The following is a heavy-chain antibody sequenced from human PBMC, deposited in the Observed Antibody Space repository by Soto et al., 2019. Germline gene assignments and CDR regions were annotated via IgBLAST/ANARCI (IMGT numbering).Heavy chain of an antibody. D-gene: IGHD4-17*01. CDR3: AGGGGRYGDYFDY. J-gene: IGHJ4*02. CDR1: GDTFSSYT. V-gene: IGHV1-69*01. Sequence: QVQLVQSGAEVKKPGSSVKVSCKASGDTFSSYTISWVRQAPGQGLEWMGGIIPIFGTANYPQKFQGRVTITADESTSTAYMELRSPRSDDTAVYYCAGGGGRYGDYFDYWGQGTLVTVSS. CDR2: IIPIFGTA.